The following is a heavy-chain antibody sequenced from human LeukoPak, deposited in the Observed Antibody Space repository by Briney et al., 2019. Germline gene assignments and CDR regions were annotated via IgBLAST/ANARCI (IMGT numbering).Heavy chain of an antibody. CDR1: GFTVSSSY. V-gene: IGHV3-53*01. CDR3: TTDGTYYYDSSGYSSDAFDI. J-gene: IGHJ3*02. Sequence: GGSLRLSCAASGFTVSSSYMSWVRQAPGKGLEWVSVIYSGGSTYYADSVKGRFTISRDNSKNTLYLQMNSLRAEDTAVYYCTTDGTYYYDSSGYSSDAFDIWGQGTMVTVSS. CDR2: IYSGGST. D-gene: IGHD3-22*01.